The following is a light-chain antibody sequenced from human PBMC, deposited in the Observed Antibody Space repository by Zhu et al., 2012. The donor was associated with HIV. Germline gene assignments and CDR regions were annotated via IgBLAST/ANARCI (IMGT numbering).Light chain of an antibody. CDR2: DTS. J-gene: IGKJ5*01. V-gene: IGKV3-20*01. Sequence: EIVLTQSPATLSLSPGEGATLSCRASQSITNGYLAWYQQKPGQAPRLLIYDTSTRASGTPDRFSGSGSGTDFTFTISRLEPEDFAVYYCHHYGDSPDPLGQGTRLEIK. CDR3: HHYGDSPDP. CDR1: QSITNGY.